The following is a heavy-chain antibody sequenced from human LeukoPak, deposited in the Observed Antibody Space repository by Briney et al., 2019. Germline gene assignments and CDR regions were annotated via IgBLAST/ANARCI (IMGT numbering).Heavy chain of an antibody. V-gene: IGHV4-39*06. CDR1: GGSISSRGYY. CDR3: ARERRYYDSSGYGDY. CDR2: MYYSGST. J-gene: IGHJ4*02. Sequence: PSETLSLTCTVSGGSISSRGYYWGWIRQPPGKGLEWIGSMYYSGSTYYNPSLKSRVTISVDTSKNQFALKLSSVTAADTAVYYCARERRYYDSSGYGDYWGQGTLVTVSS. D-gene: IGHD3-22*01.